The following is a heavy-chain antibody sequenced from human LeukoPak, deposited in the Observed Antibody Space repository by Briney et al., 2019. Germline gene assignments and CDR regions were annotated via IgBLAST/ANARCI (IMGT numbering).Heavy chain of an antibody. Sequence: QVQLQESGPGLVKPSQTLSLTCTVSGGSISSCGYYWSWTRQHPGKGLEWIGYIYYSGSTYYNPSLKSRVTMSVDTSKNQFSLKLSSVTAADTAVYYCAITHFNRRFDYWGQGTLVTVSS. CDR3: AITHFNRRFDY. CDR2: IYYSGST. CDR1: GGSISSCGYY. V-gene: IGHV4-31*03. J-gene: IGHJ4*02. D-gene: IGHD1-14*01.